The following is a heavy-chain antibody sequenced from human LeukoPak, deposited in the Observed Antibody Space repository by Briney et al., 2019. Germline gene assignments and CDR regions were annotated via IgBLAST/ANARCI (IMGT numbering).Heavy chain of an antibody. CDR3: AKEVAVAGAFDI. J-gene: IGHJ3*02. D-gene: IGHD6-19*01. Sequence: DPGGSLRLSCAASGFTFSSYAMSWVRQAPGKGLEWVSAISGSGGSTYYADSVKGRFTISRGNSKNTLYLQMNSLRAEDTAVYYCAKEVAVAGAFDIWGQGTMVTVSS. CDR1: GFTFSSYA. V-gene: IGHV3-23*01. CDR2: ISGSGGST.